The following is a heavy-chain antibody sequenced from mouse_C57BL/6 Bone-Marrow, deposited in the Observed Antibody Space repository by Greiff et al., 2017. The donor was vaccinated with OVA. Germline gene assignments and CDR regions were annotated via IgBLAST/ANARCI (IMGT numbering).Heavy chain of an antibody. D-gene: IGHD4-1*01. CDR1: GFNIKDYY. CDR2: IDPEDGET. Sequence: VQLQQSGAELVKPGASVKLSCTASGFNIKDYYMHWVKQRTEQGLEWIGRIDPEDGETKYDPKFQGKATITADTSSNTAYLQLSSLTSEDTAVYYCAITSWDSWFAYWGQGTLVTVSA. CDR3: AITSWDSWFAY. V-gene: IGHV14-2*01. J-gene: IGHJ3*01.